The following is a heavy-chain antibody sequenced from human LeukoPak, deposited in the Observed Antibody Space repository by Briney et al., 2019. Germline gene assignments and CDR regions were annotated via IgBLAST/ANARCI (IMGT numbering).Heavy chain of an antibody. Sequence: SETLSLTCTVSGGSISSYFWSWIRQPAGKGLEWIGRIYTSGTTNYNPSLKSRVTMSVDTSKNQFSLKLTSVTAADTAVCYCALEYSSSSGNWFDPWGQGTLVTVSS. D-gene: IGHD6-6*01. CDR2: IYTSGTT. CDR3: ALEYSSSSGNWFDP. V-gene: IGHV4-4*07. CDR1: GGSISSYF. J-gene: IGHJ5*02.